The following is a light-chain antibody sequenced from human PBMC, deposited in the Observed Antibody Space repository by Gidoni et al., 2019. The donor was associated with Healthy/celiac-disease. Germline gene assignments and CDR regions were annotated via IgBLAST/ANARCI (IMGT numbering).Light chain of an antibody. Sequence: DIQMTQSPSTLSASVGDRVTITCRASQSISSWLSWYQQKPGKAPKLLIYDASSLESGVPSRFSGSGSGTEFTLTISSLQPDDFATYYCQQYNSSPLTFGGGTKVEIK. CDR3: QQYNSSPLT. V-gene: IGKV1-5*01. J-gene: IGKJ4*01. CDR1: QSISSW. CDR2: DAS.